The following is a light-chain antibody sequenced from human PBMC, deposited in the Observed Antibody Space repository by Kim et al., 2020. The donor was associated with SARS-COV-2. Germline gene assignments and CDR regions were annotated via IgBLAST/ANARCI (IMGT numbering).Light chain of an antibody. CDR3: NSRDGSGNPPWV. J-gene: IGLJ3*02. Sequence: SSELTQDPAVSVALGQTVRITCQGDSLRSYYASWYQQKPGQAPVLVIYGKNNRPSGIPDRFSGSSPGNTASLTITGAQAEDEADYYCNSRDGSGNPPWVFGGGTQLTVL. CDR1: SLRSYY. V-gene: IGLV3-19*01. CDR2: GKN.